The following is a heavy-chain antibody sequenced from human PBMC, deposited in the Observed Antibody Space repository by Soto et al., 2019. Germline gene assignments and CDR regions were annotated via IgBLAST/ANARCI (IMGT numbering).Heavy chain of an antibody. CDR2: IIPIFGTA. CDR1: GGTFSSYA. V-gene: IGHV1-69*13. Sequence: SVKVSCKASGGTFSSYAISWVRQAPGRGLEWMGGIIPIFGTANYAQKFQGRDTITADESTSTAYMELSSLRSEDTAAYYCARGDRRPPFFYYGMDVWGQGTTVTVSS. J-gene: IGHJ6*02. CDR3: ARGDRRPPFFYYGMDV. D-gene: IGHD1-26*01.